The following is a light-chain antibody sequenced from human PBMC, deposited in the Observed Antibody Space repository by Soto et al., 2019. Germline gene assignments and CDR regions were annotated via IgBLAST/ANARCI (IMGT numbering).Light chain of an antibody. Sequence: QSALTQPPSVSGAPGQRVTISCTGSSSNIGAGYDVHWYQQLPGTAPKLLIYANNNRPSGVPDRFSGSKSGTSASLAITGLQAADEADYYCQSYDSSLSVYVFGTGTKVTVL. CDR2: ANN. CDR1: SSNIGAGYD. V-gene: IGLV1-40*01. CDR3: QSYDSSLSVYV. J-gene: IGLJ1*01.